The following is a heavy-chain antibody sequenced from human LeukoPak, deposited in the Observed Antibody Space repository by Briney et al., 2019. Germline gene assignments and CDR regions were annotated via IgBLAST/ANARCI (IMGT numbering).Heavy chain of an antibody. D-gene: IGHD3-22*01. J-gene: IGHJ4*02. CDR3: AGGGGYDSSGYYYSPFDY. V-gene: IGHV4-59*01. Sequence: SETLSLTCTVSGGSISSYYWSWIRQPPGKGLEWIGYIYYSGSTNYNPSLKSRVTISVDTSKNQFSLKLSSVTAADTAVYYCAGGGGYDSSGYYYSPFDYWGQGTLVTVSS. CDR2: IYYSGST. CDR1: GGSISSYY.